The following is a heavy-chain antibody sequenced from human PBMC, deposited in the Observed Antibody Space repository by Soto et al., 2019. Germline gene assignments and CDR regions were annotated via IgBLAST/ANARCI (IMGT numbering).Heavy chain of an antibody. D-gene: IGHD1-26*01. V-gene: IGHV3-23*01. CDR2: ISGSGGST. CDR3: AKDTWITRGSYYC. CDR1: GFTFSSYA. Sequence: EVQLLESGGGLVQPGGSLRLSCAASGFTFSSYAMSWVRQAPGKGLEWVSAISGSGGSTYYADSVKGRFTISRDNSKNTLYLKMNSLRAEDTAVYYCAKDTWITRGSYYCWGQGTLVTVSS. J-gene: IGHJ4*02.